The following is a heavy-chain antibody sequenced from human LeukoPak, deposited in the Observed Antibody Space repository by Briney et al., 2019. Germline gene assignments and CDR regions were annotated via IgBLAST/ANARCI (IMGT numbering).Heavy chain of an antibody. CDR1: GGSFSGYY. V-gene: IGHV4-34*01. Sequence: LSETLSLTCAVYGGSFSGYYWSWIRQPPGKGLEWIGEINHSGSTNYNPSLKSRVTISVDTSKNQFSLKLSSVTAADTAVYYCARGGRPGVLRFLAMGDRNAFDIWGQGTMVTVSS. CDR3: ARGGRPGVLRFLAMGDRNAFDI. D-gene: IGHD3-3*01. CDR2: INHSGST. J-gene: IGHJ3*02.